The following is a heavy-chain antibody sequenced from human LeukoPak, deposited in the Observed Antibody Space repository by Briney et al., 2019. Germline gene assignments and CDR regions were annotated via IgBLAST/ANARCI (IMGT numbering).Heavy chain of an antibody. CDR1: GDSVSSNSAA. V-gene: IGHV6-1*01. J-gene: IGHJ4*02. CDR3: ARDQVVRGGYASLYYFDY. CDR2: TYYRSKWYN. Sequence: SQTLSLTCAISGDSVSSNSAAWNWIRQSPSRGLEWLGRTYYRSKWYNDYAVSVKSRITINPDTSKNQFSLQLNSVTPEDTAVYYCARDQVVRGGYASLYYFDYWGQGTLVTVSS. D-gene: IGHD5-12*01.